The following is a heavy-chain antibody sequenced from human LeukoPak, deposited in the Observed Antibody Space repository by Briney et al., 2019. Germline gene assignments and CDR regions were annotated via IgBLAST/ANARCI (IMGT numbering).Heavy chain of an antibody. CDR3: ARSRGSSSHCYNY. CDR2: IYYSGST. V-gene: IGHV4-59*01. D-gene: IGHD2-2*02. CDR1: GGSISSYY. J-gene: IGHJ4*02. Sequence: PSETLSLTCTVSGGSISSYYWSWIRQPPGKGLEWIGYIYYSGSTNYNPSLKSRVTISVDMSKNQFSLKLSSVTAADTAVYYCARSRGSSSHCYNYWGQGTLVTVSS.